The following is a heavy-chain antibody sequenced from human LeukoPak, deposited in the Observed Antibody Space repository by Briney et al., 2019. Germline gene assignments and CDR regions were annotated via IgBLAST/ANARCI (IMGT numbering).Heavy chain of an antibody. CDR3: ASIPITNYYDSSGYSGSY. V-gene: IGHV4-34*01. CDR1: GGSFSGYY. J-gene: IGHJ4*02. Sequence: PSETLSLTCAVYGGSFSGYYWSWIRQPPGKGLEWIGEINHSGSTNYNPSLKSRVTISVDTSKNQFSLKLSSVTAADTAVYYCASIPITNYYDSSGYSGSYWGQGTLVTVSS. D-gene: IGHD3-22*01. CDR2: INHSGST.